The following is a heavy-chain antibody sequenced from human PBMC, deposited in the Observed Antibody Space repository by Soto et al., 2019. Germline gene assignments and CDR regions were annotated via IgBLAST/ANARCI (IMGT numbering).Heavy chain of an antibody. D-gene: IGHD2-15*01. J-gene: IGHJ5*01. Sequence: SETLSLTCSVSGDSISTVDYFWTWIRQPPGQALEYIGYIYKSATTYYNPSFESRVAISLDTSKSQFSLNVTSVTAADTAVYFCARGRYCLTGRCFPNWFDSWGQGTLVTVS. V-gene: IGHV4-30-4*01. CDR1: GDSISTVDYF. CDR2: IYKSATT. CDR3: ARGRYCLTGRCFPNWFDS.